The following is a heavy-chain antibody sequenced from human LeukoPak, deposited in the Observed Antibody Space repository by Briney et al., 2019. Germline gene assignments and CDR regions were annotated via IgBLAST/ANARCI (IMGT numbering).Heavy chain of an antibody. V-gene: IGHV4-34*01. J-gene: IGHJ4*02. Sequence: SETLSLTCAVYGGSFSGYYWSWIRQPPGKGLEWIGEINHSGSTNYNPSLKSRVTISVDTSKNQFSLKLSSVTAADTAVYYCARGSSSDILTGYPMAPYFDYWGQGTLVTVSS. D-gene: IGHD3-9*01. CDR2: INHSGST. CDR1: GGSFSGYY. CDR3: ARGSSSDILTGYPMAPYFDY.